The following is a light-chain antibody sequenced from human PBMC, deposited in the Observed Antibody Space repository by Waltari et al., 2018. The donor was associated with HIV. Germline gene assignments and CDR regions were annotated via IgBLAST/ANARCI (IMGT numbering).Light chain of an antibody. CDR3: QSYDSTSVV. CDR2: EDY. Sequence: NFMLTQPHSMSESPGKTVTISCTRRSGGIATNYVQWYQQRPGSAPTSVIYEDYQRPSGVPDRFSGSIDSSTNSASLTISGLKTEDEADYYCQSYDSTSVVFGGGTKLTVL. V-gene: IGLV6-57*03. CDR1: SGGIATNY. J-gene: IGLJ2*01.